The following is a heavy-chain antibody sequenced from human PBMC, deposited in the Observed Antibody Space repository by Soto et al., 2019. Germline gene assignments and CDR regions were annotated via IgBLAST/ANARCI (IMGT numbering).Heavy chain of an antibody. CDR2: LIPISGTA. V-gene: IGHV1-69*12. Sequence: QVQLVQSGAEVKKPGSSVKVSCKASGGTFSNYAIAWVRQAPGQGLEWMGGLIPISGTANYAQKFQGRVTITADESTSTAYMELRGLRSEAKSGYYCSRGPSGYYDKSGADYAEHFQHWGPGPQVTV. D-gene: IGHD3-22*01. J-gene: IGHJ1*01. CDR3: SRGPSGYYDKSGADYAEHFQH. CDR1: GGTFSNYA.